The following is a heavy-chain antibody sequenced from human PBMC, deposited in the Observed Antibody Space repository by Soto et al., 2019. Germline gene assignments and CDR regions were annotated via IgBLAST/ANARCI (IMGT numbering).Heavy chain of an antibody. Sequence: QVQLVQSGAEVKKPGSSVKVSCKASGGTFSSYAISWVRQAPGQGLKWMGGIIPISGTANYAQKFQGRVMITADESTSTTYMELSSLRSEDTAVYYCARSQGSSTSLEIYYYYYYGMDVWGQGTTVTVSS. V-gene: IGHV1-69*01. J-gene: IGHJ6*02. CDR2: IIPISGTA. D-gene: IGHD2-2*01. CDR1: GGTFSSYA. CDR3: ARSQGSSTSLEIYYYYYYGMDV.